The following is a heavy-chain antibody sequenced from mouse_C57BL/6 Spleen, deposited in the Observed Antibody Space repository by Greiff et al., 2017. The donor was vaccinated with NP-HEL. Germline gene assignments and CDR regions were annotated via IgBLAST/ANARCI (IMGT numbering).Heavy chain of an antibody. CDR3: ARYSNYEAMDY. D-gene: IGHD2-5*01. Sequence: DVMLVESGGGLVQPGGSLKLSCAASGFTFSDYYMYWVRQTPEKRLEWVAYISNGGGSTYYPDTVKGRFTIPRDNAKNTLYLQMSRLKSEDTAIYYCARYSNYEAMDYWGQGTSVTVPS. CDR1: GFTFSDYY. CDR2: ISNGGGST. V-gene: IGHV5-12*01. J-gene: IGHJ4*01.